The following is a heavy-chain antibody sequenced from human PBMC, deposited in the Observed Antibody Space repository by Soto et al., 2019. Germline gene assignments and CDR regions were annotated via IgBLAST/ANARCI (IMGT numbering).Heavy chain of an antibody. V-gene: IGHV3-23*01. D-gene: IGHD1-26*01. CDR1: GFTFSSYA. Sequence: PGGSLRLSCAASGFTFSSYALSWVRQAPGKGLEWVSSVSPSGSSYYADSVKGRFTISRDNSKNTLYLQMNSLKAEDSALYYCARSGSYSWLPYWGQGTLVTVSS. J-gene: IGHJ4*02. CDR2: VSPSGSS. CDR3: ARSGSYSWLPY.